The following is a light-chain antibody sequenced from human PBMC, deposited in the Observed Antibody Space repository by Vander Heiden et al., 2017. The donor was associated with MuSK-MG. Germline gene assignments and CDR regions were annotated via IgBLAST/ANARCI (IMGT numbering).Light chain of an antibody. CDR2: DVS. Sequence: QSALTQPASVSGSPGQSINISCTGTSSDVGGYNYVSWYQQNPGKAPKLMIYDVSNRPSGVSNRFSGSKSGNTASLTISGLQAEDEADYYCSSYTSSSTLVFGGGTKLTVL. CDR1: SSDVGGYNY. V-gene: IGLV2-14*01. J-gene: IGLJ2*01. CDR3: SSYTSSSTLV.